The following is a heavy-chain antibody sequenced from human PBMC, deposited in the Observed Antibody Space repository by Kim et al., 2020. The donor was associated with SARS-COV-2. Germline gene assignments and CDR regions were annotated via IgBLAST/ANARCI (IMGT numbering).Heavy chain of an antibody. Sequence: GESLKISCEASGYTFSTYWIGWVRQMPGKGLEWIGIIYPGDSDTRYSPSFQGQVTISADKSITTTYLQWSSLKASDTAMYYCARPTQPQLYDAFDLWGQGTMVTVSS. J-gene: IGHJ3*01. CDR3: ARPTQPQLYDAFDL. D-gene: IGHD1-1*01. V-gene: IGHV5-51*01. CDR1: GYTFSTYW. CDR2: IYPGDSDT.